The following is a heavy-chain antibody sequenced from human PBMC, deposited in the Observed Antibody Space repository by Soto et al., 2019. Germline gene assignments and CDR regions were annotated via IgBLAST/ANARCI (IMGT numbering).Heavy chain of an antibody. D-gene: IGHD2-2*01. CDR2: MNPNSGNT. CDR1: GYTFTSYD. CDR3: ARGLGSSSTSHYYYYYYMDV. J-gene: IGHJ6*03. Sequence: QVQLVQSGAEVKKPGASVKVSCKASGYTFTSYDINWVRQATGQGLEWMGWMNPNSGNTGYAQKFQGRVPMTRNTSISTAYMELSSLRSEDTAVYYCARGLGSSSTSHYYYYYYMDVWGKGTTVTVSS. V-gene: IGHV1-8*01.